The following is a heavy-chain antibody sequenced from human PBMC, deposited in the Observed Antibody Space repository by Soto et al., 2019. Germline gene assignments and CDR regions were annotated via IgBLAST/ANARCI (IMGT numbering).Heavy chain of an antibody. CDR1: GFTFGDYA. CDR3: TRGGDYGDYVTDYYYCYGMDV. Sequence: GGSLRLSCTASGFTFGDYAMSWFRQAPGKGLEWVGFIRSKAYGGTTEYAASVKGRFTISRDDSKSIAYLQMNSLKTEDTAVYYCTRGGDYGDYVTDYYYCYGMDVWGQGTTVTVSS. CDR2: IRSKAYGGTT. V-gene: IGHV3-49*03. J-gene: IGHJ6*02. D-gene: IGHD4-17*01.